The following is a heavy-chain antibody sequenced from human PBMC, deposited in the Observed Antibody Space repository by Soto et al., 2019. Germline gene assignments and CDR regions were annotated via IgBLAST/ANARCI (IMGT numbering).Heavy chain of an antibody. CDR3: ARENNVLPGGYFDY. CDR1: GGSISSYY. J-gene: IGHJ4*02. D-gene: IGHD3-10*01. Sequence: SETLSLTCTVSGGSISSYYWSWIRQPPGKGLEWIGYIYYSGSTNYNPSLKSRVTISVDTSKNQFSLKLSSVTAADTAVYYCARENNVLPGGYFDYWGQGTLVTVSS. V-gene: IGHV4-59*12. CDR2: IYYSGST.